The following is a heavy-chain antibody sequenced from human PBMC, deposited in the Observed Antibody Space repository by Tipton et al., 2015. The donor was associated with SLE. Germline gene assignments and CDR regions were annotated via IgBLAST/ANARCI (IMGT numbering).Heavy chain of an antibody. J-gene: IGHJ3*02. CDR1: GGSISSSSYY. Sequence: TLSLTCTVSGGSISSSSYYWGWIRQPPGKGLEWIGSIYYSGSTYYNPSLESRVTISVDTSKNQFSLKLSSVTAADTAVYYCARDGGEAAAGTGAFDIWGQGTMVTVSS. CDR2: IYYSGST. D-gene: IGHD6-13*01. V-gene: IGHV4-39*07. CDR3: ARDGGEAAAGTGAFDI.